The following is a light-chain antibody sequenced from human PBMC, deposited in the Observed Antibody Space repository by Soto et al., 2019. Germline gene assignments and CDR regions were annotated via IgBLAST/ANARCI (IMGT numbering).Light chain of an antibody. CDR1: QSVSNN. Sequence: EVVMTQSPATLSVSPGERATLSCRASQSVSNNLAWYQQKPGQAPRLLIYGASTRATGVSARFSGSGSGTGFTLTINSLQSEDFAVYYCQQRSNWPPGITFGQGTRLEIK. V-gene: IGKV3-15*01. CDR3: QQRSNWPPGIT. CDR2: GAS. J-gene: IGKJ5*01.